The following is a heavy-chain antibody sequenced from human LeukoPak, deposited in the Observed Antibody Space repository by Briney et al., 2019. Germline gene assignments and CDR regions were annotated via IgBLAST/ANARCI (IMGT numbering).Heavy chain of an antibody. V-gene: IGHV3-23*01. D-gene: IGHD6-13*01. CDR3: AKAAAAPGFDF. Sequence: GSLRLSCAASGFTSSSYALNWVRQAPGKGPEWVATVSGSGDRMYHADSVKGRFTISRDNSKNTIYLQMNSLRAEDTALYYCAKAAAAPGFDFWGQGTLVTVSS. CDR1: GFTSSSYA. CDR2: VSGSGDRM. J-gene: IGHJ4*02.